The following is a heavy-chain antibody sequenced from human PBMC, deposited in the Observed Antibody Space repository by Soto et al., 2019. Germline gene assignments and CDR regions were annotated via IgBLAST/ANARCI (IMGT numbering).Heavy chain of an antibody. CDR2: INSDGSST. V-gene: IGHV3-74*01. CDR1: GFTFSSYW. Sequence: HPVGSLRLSCAASGFTFSSYWMHWVRQAPGKGLVWVSRINSDGSSTSYADSVKGRFTISRDNAKNTLYLQMNSLRAEDPAVYYCARGDCSGGSCYGVGYYYYMEVWGKGTTVTVSS. J-gene: IGHJ6*03. D-gene: IGHD2-15*01. CDR3: ARGDCSGGSCYGVGYYYYMEV.